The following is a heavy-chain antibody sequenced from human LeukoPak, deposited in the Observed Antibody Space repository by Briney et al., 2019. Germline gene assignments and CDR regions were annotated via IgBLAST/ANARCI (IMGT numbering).Heavy chain of an antibody. CDR2: IKHDGSEK. CDR1: GDSISTSNSY. CDR3: ARDKIEAAVSGSLFDH. Sequence: ETLSLTCTVSGDSISTSNSYWGWIRQPPGKGLEWVANIKHDGSEKNYADSVKGRFTISRDNVKNSLYLQMNSLRGEDTAVYYCARDKIEAAVSGSLFDHWGQGTLVTVSS. D-gene: IGHD6-13*01. V-gene: IGHV3-7*01. J-gene: IGHJ5*02.